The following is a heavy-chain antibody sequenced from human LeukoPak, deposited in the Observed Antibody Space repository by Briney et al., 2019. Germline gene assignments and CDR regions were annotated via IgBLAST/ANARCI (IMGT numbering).Heavy chain of an antibody. CDR1: GYTFSTSG. V-gene: IGHV7-4-1*02. CDR2: INTNTGNP. J-gene: IGHJ6*02. Sequence: ASVKVSCQSSGYTFSTSGISWLRQAPGQGLEWMGWINTNTGNPTYAQGFTGRFVFSLDTSVSTAYLQISSLKAEDTAVYYCARDTAMVGIDDYYYYGMDVWGQGTTVTVSS. D-gene: IGHD5-18*01. CDR3: ARDTAMVGIDDYYYYGMDV.